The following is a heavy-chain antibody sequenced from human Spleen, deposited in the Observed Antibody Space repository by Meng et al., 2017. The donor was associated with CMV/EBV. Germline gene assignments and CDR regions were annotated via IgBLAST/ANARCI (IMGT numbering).Heavy chain of an antibody. CDR3: ARRRLTGGNAFDI. V-gene: IGHV1-2*02. CDR1: GYTFTGYY. CDR2: IHPNSGGT. Sequence: ASVKVSCKASGYTFTGYYIHWVRQAPGQGLEWMGWIHPNSGGTNYAPKFQDRVAMTRDTSINTAYMELRSLRSDDTALYYCARRRLTGGNAFDIWGQGTMVTVSS. D-gene: IGHD7-27*01. J-gene: IGHJ3*02.